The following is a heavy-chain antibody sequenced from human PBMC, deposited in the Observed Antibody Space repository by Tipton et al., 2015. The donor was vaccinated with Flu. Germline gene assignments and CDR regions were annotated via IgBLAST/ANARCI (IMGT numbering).Heavy chain of an antibody. CDR1: DYSISSGYY. V-gene: IGHV4-38-2*01. CDR3: ARRDYSNYVSEPKNGFDP. CDR2: SSHSWRT. Sequence: TLSLTCSVSDYSISSGYYWAWIRQPPGEELEWIGCSSHSWRTYYNPSLKRGVTISVDTAKNQFSQRLSSVTAADTALYYCARRDYSNYVSEPKNGFDPWGQGTLVTVSS. J-gene: IGHJ5*02. D-gene: IGHD4-11*01.